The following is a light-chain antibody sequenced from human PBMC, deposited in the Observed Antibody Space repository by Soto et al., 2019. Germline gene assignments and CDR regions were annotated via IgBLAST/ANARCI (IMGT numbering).Light chain of an antibody. CDR1: SSDVGAYNY. J-gene: IGLJ2*01. V-gene: IGLV2-8*01. CDR2: DVS. Sequence: QSALTQPPSASGSPGQSVTISCTGTSSDVGAYNYVSWYQQHPGKAPKLIIYDVSQPPSGVPDRFSGSKSGNMASLTVSGLQAEDEADYYCSSYAGSNTVFGGGTKLTVL. CDR3: SSYAGSNTV.